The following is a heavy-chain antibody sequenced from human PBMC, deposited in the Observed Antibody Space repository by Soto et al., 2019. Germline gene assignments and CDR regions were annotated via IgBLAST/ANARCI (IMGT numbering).Heavy chain of an antibody. J-gene: IGHJ3*02. CDR1: GGSISSYY. D-gene: IGHD3-10*01. Sequence: SSETLSLTCTVSGGSISSYYWSWIRQPPGKGLEWIGYIYYSGSANYNPSLKSRVTISVDTSKNQFSLKLSSVTAADTAVYYCARETYYYGSGSYSNIWGQGTMVTVSS. CDR3: ARETYYYGSGSYSNI. CDR2: IYYSGSA. V-gene: IGHV4-59*01.